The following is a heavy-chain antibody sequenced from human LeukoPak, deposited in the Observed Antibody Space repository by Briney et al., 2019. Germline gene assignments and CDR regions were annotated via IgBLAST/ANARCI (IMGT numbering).Heavy chain of an antibody. Sequence: GGSLRLSCAASGFTFSSYAMSWVRLAPGKGLEWVSGMSGRGGRTNYADSVKGRFTISRDNSKNTLYLQINSLRAEDTAVYYCTSGRSPYYFDYWGQGTLVTVSA. CDR1: GFTFSSYA. D-gene: IGHD3-10*01. CDR3: TSGRSPYYFDY. J-gene: IGHJ4*02. V-gene: IGHV3-23*01. CDR2: MSGRGGRT.